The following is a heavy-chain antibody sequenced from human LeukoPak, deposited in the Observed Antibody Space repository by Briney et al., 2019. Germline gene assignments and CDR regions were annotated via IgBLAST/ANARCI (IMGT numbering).Heavy chain of an antibody. D-gene: IGHD5-12*01. J-gene: IGHJ4*02. Sequence: SQTLSLTCTVSGGSISSGDYYWSWIRQPPGKGLEWIGYIYHSGSTYYNPSLKSRVTISVDTSKSQFSLKLSSVTAADTAVYYCARVLVGIVATMDIDYWGQGTLVTVSS. CDR1: GGSISSGDYY. CDR2: IYHSGST. CDR3: ARVLVGIVATMDIDY. V-gene: IGHV4-30-4*01.